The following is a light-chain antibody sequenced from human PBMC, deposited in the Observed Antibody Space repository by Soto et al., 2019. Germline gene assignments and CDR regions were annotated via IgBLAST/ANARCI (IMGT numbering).Light chain of an antibody. CDR3: QHYYEWPRT. Sequence: DIQISQSPSTRSASVVDRITITCRASQSISSWLAWYQQKPGKAPKLLIYDASSLESGVPSRFSGSGSGTEFTLTISSLQSEDFAVYYCQHYYEWPRTFGQGTKVDIK. CDR2: DAS. J-gene: IGKJ1*01. V-gene: IGKV1-5*01. CDR1: QSISSW.